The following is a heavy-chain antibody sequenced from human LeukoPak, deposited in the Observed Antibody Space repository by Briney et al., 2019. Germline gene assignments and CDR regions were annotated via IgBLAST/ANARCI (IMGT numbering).Heavy chain of an antibody. V-gene: IGHV3-23*01. D-gene: IGHD3-16*01. J-gene: IGHJ4*02. Sequence: GGSLRLSCAASGFTFSSYAMSWVRQAPGKGIEWVSAINGNGRNTYYADSVKGRCTISRDNSKNTLYLHINGLRAEDTAIYYCAKWGPTGYLDCWGQGSLVTVSS. CDR2: INGNGRNT. CDR3: AKWGPTGYLDC. CDR1: GFTFSSYA.